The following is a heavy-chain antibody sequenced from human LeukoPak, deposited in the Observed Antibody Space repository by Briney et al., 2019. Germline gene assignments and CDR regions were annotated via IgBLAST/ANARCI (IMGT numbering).Heavy chain of an antibody. V-gene: IGHV5-51*01. CDR2: IYPSDSDT. CDR3: ARQCCRGASPGFDP. D-gene: IGHD3-10*01. J-gene: IGHJ5*02. CDR1: GYTFTDYW. Sequence: GESLKISCKGSGYTFTDYWIAWVRQMPGKGLEWMGIIYPSDSDTRYSPSFQGQVTFSADKSINTAYLQWNSLRASDTAIYYCARQCCRGASPGFDPWGQGTLVTVSS.